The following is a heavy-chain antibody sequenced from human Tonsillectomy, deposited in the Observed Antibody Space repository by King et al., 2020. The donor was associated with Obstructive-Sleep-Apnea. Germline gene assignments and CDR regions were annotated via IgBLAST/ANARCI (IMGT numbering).Heavy chain of an antibody. D-gene: IGHD4-11*01. CDR3: AQDRQYEDWFDP. CDR2: ISDNGGST. V-gene: IGHV3-23*04. J-gene: IGHJ5*02. CDR1: GFTFSSYA. Sequence: VQLVESGGGLVQPGGSLRLSCAASGFTFSSYAMSWVRQAPGKGLEWVSAISDNGGSTYYADSVKGRFTISRDNSKNTLYLQMNSLRADDRAVYYCAQDRQYEDWFDPWGQGTLVTVSS.